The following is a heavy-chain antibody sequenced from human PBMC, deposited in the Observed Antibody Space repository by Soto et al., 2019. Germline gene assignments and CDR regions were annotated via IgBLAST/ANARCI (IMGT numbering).Heavy chain of an antibody. CDR2: IIPLLGIT. Sequence: SVKVSCKASGGTFSGYAINWVRQAPGQGLEWMGGIIPLLGITDYGQKFQGRITIAADESTGTAYMDLRGLRSEDTAVYYCARDPRSITGTTSSEDFQHWGQGTLVTV. CDR3: ARDPRSITGTTSSEDFQH. CDR1: GGTFSGYA. V-gene: IGHV1-69*13. J-gene: IGHJ1*01. D-gene: IGHD1-20*01.